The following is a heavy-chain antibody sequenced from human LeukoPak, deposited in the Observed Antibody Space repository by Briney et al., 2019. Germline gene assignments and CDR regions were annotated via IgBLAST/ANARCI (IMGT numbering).Heavy chain of an antibody. CDR2: INHSGST. V-gene: IGHV4-34*01. CDR1: GGSFSGYY. Sequence: SETLSLTCAVYGGSFSGYYWSWIRQPPGKGLEWIGEINHSGSTNYNPSLKSRVTISVDTSKNQFSLKLSSATAADTAVYYCARSITIFGVPHMDVWGKGTTVTVSS. J-gene: IGHJ6*03. CDR3: ARSITIFGVPHMDV. D-gene: IGHD3-3*01.